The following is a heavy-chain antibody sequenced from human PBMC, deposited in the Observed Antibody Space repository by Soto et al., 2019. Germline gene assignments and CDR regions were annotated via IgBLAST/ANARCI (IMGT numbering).Heavy chain of an antibody. J-gene: IGHJ4*02. V-gene: IGHV4-59*01. CDR3: ARASPEIWGSYKFDY. Sequence: PSETLSLTCAVYGGSFSGYYWSWIRQPPGKGLEWIGYIYYSGSTNYNPSLKSRVTISVDTSKNQFSLKLSSVTAADTAVYYCARASPEIWGSYKFDYWGQGTLVTVSS. D-gene: IGHD3-16*01. CDR1: GGSFSGYY. CDR2: IYYSGST.